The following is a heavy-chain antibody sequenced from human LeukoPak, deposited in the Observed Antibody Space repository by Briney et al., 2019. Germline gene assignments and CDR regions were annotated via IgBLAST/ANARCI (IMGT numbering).Heavy chain of an antibody. V-gene: IGHV3-23*01. CDR1: GFTFSNAW. CDR2: ISGSGGST. CDR3: ARYGSSWNHDAFDI. D-gene: IGHD6-13*01. Sequence: PGGSLRLSCAASGFTFSNAWMSWVRQAPGKGLEWVSAISGSGGSTYYADSVKGRFTISRDNSKNTLYLQMNSLRAEDTAVYYCARYGSSWNHDAFDIWGQGTMVTVSS. J-gene: IGHJ3*02.